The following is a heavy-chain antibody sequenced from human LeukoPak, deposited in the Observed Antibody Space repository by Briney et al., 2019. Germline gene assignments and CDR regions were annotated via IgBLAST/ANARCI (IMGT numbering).Heavy chain of an antibody. CDR2: IRDKAYNYAT. J-gene: IGHJ4*02. CDR1: GLTFSGAT. CDR3: SRHEALPGDY. D-gene: IGHD1-1*01. V-gene: IGHV3-73*01. Sequence: GGSLRLSCAASGLTFSGATMHWVRQASGKGLEWVGHIRDKAYNYATAYAASVKGRFTISRDDSKNTAYLQMNSLKTEDTAVYYCSRHEALPGDYWGQGTLVTVSS.